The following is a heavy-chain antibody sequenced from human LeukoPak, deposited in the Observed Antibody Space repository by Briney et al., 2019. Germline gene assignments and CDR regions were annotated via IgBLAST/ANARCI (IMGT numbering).Heavy chain of an antibody. V-gene: IGHV1-69*13. CDR3: ARVREYCSGGSCYSYFDY. D-gene: IGHD2-15*01. CDR1: GGTFINYA. Sequence: GASVKVSCKASGGTFINYAISWVRQAPGQGLEWMGGIIPIFGTANYAQKFQGRVTITADESTSTAYMELSSLRSEDTAVYYCARVREYCSGGSCYSYFDYWGPGTLVTVSS. CDR2: IIPIFGTA. J-gene: IGHJ4*02.